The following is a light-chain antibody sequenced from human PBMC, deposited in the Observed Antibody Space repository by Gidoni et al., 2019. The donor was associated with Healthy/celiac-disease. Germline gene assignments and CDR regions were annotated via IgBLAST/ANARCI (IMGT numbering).Light chain of an antibody. J-gene: IGKJ4*01. CDR2: AAS. CDR3: QQANSFPLT. Sequence: VGDRVTITCRASQGISSWLDWYQQKPGKAPKLLIYAASSLQSGVPSRFSGSGSGTDFTLTISRLQPEDFATYYCQQANSFPLTFGGGTKVEIK. V-gene: IGKV1-12*01. CDR1: QGISSW.